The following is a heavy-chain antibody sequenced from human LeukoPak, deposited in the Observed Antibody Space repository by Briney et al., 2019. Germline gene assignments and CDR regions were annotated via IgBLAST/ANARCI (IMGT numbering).Heavy chain of an antibody. D-gene: IGHD3-16*02. V-gene: IGHV4-31*03. CDR1: GGSTSSGGYY. Sequence: SETLSLTCTVSGGSTSSGGYYWSWIRQHPGKGLEWIGYIYYSGSTYYNPSLKSRVTISVDTSKNQFSLKLSSVTAADTAVYYCARERIMITFGGVIVTPSYFDYWGQGTLVTVSS. CDR3: ARERIMITFGGVIVTPSYFDY. CDR2: IYYSGST. J-gene: IGHJ4*02.